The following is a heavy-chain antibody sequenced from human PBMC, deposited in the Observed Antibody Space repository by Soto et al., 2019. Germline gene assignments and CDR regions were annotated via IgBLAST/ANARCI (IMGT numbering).Heavy chain of an antibody. V-gene: IGHV3-23*01. CDR2: IAPNGAGT. CDR1: GFTFSAYA. CDR3: ANRYCSSGHCAGFYH. Sequence: EVQLLESGGGLVQPGGSLRLSCAASGFTFSAYAINWVRQTPGKGLEWVSGIAPNGAGTYSDSVKGRFTLSRDNSKNRVYLQMKGLRAEDTAMYYCANRYCSSGHCAGFYHWGQGTLVTVSS. D-gene: IGHD2-2*01. J-gene: IGHJ4*02.